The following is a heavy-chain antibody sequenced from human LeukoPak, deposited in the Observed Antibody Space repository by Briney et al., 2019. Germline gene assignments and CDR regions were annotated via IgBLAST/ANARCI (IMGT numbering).Heavy chain of an antibody. Sequence: SETLSLTCTVSGGSISSGSYYWSWIRQPAGKGLEWIGRIYTSGSTNYNPSLKSRVTISVDTSKNQFSLKLSSVTAADTAVYYCARETRTGSPDYWGQGTLVTVSS. J-gene: IGHJ4*02. CDR3: ARETRTGSPDY. V-gene: IGHV4-61*02. CDR2: IYTSGST. CDR1: GGSISSGSYY. D-gene: IGHD3-10*01.